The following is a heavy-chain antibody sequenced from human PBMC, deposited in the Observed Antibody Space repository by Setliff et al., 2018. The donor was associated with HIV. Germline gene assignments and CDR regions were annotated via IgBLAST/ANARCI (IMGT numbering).Heavy chain of an antibody. CDR3: VRDSAASVWVGASVYYFDF. CDR2: LSGSSSQI. J-gene: IGHJ4*02. CDR1: GFTFSDYY. V-gene: IGHV3-11*06. D-gene: IGHD1-26*01. Sequence: PGGSLRLSCAASGFTFSDYYMAWIRQAPGKGLEWISYLSGSSSQIKYADSLRGRFTVSRDNAKSALYLQMNNQSVDDTAVYYCVRDSAASVWVGASVYYFDFWGQGIQVTVSS.